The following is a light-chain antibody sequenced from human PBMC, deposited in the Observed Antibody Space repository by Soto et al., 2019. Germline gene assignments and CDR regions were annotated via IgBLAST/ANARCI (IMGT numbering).Light chain of an antibody. J-gene: IGKJ4*01. V-gene: IGKV3-11*01. CDR2: DAS. CDR1: QTVYTY. Sequence: EIVLTQSPATLSLSPGQRAVLSCRASQTVYTYLAWYPHKPGQAPRLLIYDASKRATDIPARFSGSGSGTDFTLTISSLEPEDSAVYYCQQRANWPPLTFGGGTKVDIK. CDR3: QQRANWPPLT.